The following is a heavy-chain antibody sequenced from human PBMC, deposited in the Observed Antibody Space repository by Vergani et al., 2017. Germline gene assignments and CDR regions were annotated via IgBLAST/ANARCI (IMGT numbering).Heavy chain of an antibody. Sequence: QVQLVQSGAEVKKPGSSVKVSCKASGGTFSSYALNWVRQAPGQGLEWMGSIIPSLATTIYAQKFQGRVTITADESTSTAYMELSSLKSEDTAVFYCARATCSGGSGDRDFEYWGQGSLITVSS. D-gene: IGHD2-15*01. CDR3: ARATCSGGSGDRDFEY. J-gene: IGHJ4*02. V-gene: IGHV1-69*11. CDR2: IIPSLATT. CDR1: GGTFSSYA.